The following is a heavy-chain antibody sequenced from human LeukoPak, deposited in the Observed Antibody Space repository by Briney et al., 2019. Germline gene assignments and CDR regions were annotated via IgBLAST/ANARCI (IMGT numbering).Heavy chain of an antibody. V-gene: IGHV4-61*02. CDR2: IYTSGST. CDR1: GGSISSGSYY. CDR3: AREGGSYSRPFDY. D-gene: IGHD1-26*01. Sequence: SQTLSLTCTVSGGSISSGSYYWSWIRQPAGKGLEWIGRIYTSGSTNYNPSLKSRVTISVDTSKNQFSLKLSSVTAADTAVYYCAREGGSYSRPFDYWGQGTLVTVSS. J-gene: IGHJ4*02.